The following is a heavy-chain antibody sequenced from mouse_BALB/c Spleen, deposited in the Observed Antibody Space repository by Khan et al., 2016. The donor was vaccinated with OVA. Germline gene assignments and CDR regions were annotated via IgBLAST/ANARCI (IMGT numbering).Heavy chain of an antibody. J-gene: IGHJ2*01. Sequence: EVQLQESGPGLVKPSQSLSLTCTVTGYSITSGYGWNWLRQFPGNKLEWMGYISYSGSTYYNPPLKSRISITRDTSKNQFFLQLNSVTTEDTATYYCARTAMIKYWGQGTTLTVSS. CDR2: ISYSGST. CDR3: ARTAMIKY. V-gene: IGHV3-2*02. CDR1: GYSITSGYG. D-gene: IGHD1-2*01.